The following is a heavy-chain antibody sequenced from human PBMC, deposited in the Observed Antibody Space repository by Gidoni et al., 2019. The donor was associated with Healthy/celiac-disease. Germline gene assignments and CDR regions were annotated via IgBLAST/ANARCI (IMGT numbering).Heavy chain of an antibody. D-gene: IGHD3-10*01. Sequence: QVQLVQSGAEVKKPGASVKVSCKASGYTFTGYYMHWVRQAPGQGLEWMGWINPNSGGTNYAQKFQGWVTMTRDTSISTAYMELSRLRSDDTAVYYCARGITPYYYDSGFDYWGQGTLVTVSS. CDR3: ARGITPYYYDSGFDY. V-gene: IGHV1-2*04. J-gene: IGHJ4*02. CDR2: INPNSGGT. CDR1: GYTFTGYY.